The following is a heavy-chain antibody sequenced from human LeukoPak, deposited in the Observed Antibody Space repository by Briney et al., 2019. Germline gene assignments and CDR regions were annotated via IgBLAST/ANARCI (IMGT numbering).Heavy chain of an antibody. CDR2: ISSSSSYI. J-gene: IGHJ3*02. CDR1: GFTFSSYS. CDR3: AKEYRQWLKSDAFDI. D-gene: IGHD6-19*01. V-gene: IGHV3-21*01. Sequence: PGGSLRLSCAASGFTFSSYSMNWVRQAPGKGLEWVSSISSSSSYIYYADSVKGRFTISRDNAKNSLYLQMNSLRAEDTAVYYCAKEYRQWLKSDAFDIWGQGTMVTVSS.